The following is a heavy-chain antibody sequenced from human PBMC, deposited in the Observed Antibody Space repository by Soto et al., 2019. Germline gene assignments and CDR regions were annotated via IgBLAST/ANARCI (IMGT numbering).Heavy chain of an antibody. V-gene: IGHV1-58*01. Sequence: SVKVCCKTSGFTFTNSAVQWVRQARGQRLEWIGWIIVASGRTNYAREVQERVTISRDTSTSTAYMELSGLRSEDTAVYYCVAELYSGGGCCSFDFWGQGTMVTVSS. CDR3: VAELYSGGGCCSFDF. CDR2: IIVASGRT. J-gene: IGHJ3*01. CDR1: GFTFTNSA. D-gene: IGHD2-21*02.